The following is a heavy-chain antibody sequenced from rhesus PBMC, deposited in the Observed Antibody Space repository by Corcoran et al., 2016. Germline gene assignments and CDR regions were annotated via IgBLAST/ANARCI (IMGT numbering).Heavy chain of an antibody. V-gene: IGHV4-169*01. CDR3: ARRPSGRSFDY. Sequence: QLQLQESGPGLVKPSETLSLTCAVSGGSISSSYWSWIRQAPGKGREWIGYIGGRSGSPTYNPSLQRPVTLSVAPSKNQLSLKLSSVTAADTAVYYCARRPSGRSFDYWGQGVLVTVSS. D-gene: IGHD6-19*01. CDR2: IGGRSGSP. J-gene: IGHJ4*01. CDR1: GGSISSSY.